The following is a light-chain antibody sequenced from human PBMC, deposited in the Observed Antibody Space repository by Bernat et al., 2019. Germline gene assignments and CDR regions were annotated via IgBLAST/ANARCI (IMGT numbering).Light chain of an antibody. CDR3: QVWDSSSDHSVV. J-gene: IGLJ2*01. CDR1: NIGSKS. Sequence: SYVLTQPPSVSVAPGKTARITCGGNNIGSKSVHWYQQKPGQAPVLVIYYYSDRPSGIPERFAGSNSGNTATLTIRRVEAGDEADYYCQVWDSSSDHSVVFGGGTKLTVL. CDR2: YYS. V-gene: IGLV3-21*04.